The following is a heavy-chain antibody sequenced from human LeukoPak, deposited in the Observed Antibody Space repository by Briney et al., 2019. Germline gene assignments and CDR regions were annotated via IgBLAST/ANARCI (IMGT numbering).Heavy chain of an antibody. CDR1: GYTFTGYY. CDR2: INPNSGGT. Sequence: ASVKVSCKASGYTFTGYYMHRVRQAPGQGLEWMGWINPNSGGTNYSQKFEVRVTMSRDTSISTAYMELGRLRSDDTAVYYCARDIAGTYLHTLRYFDWLSPTREPNFDYWGQGTLVTVSS. J-gene: IGHJ4*02. D-gene: IGHD3-9*01. CDR3: ARDIAGTYLHTLRYFDWLSPTREPNFDY. V-gene: IGHV1-2*02.